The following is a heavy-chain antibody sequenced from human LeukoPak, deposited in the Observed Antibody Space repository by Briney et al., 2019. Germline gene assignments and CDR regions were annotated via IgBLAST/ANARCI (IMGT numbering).Heavy chain of an antibody. J-gene: IGHJ4*02. CDR2: ISAYNGNT. CDR3: ARDRLRLGELSYDY. Sequence: ASVKVSCKASGYTFTGYYMHWVRQAPGQGLEWMGWISAYNGNTNYAQKLQGRVTMTTDTSTSTVYMELSSLRSEDTAVYYCARDRLRLGELSYDYWGQGTLVTVSS. V-gene: IGHV1-18*04. D-gene: IGHD3-16*02. CDR1: GYTFTGYY.